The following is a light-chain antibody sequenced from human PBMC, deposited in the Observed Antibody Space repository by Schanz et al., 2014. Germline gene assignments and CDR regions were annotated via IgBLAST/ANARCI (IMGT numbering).Light chain of an antibody. CDR2: GAS. CDR3: QQYDKWPLT. V-gene: IGKV3-15*01. Sequence: EIVLTQSPGTLSLSPGERATLSCRASQSVNSNYLAWYQQKPGQAPRLLIYGASSRATDIPARFSGSGSGTEFTLTISSLQSEDFAVYYCQQYDKWPLTFGGGTKVEIK. J-gene: IGKJ4*01. CDR1: QSVNSNY.